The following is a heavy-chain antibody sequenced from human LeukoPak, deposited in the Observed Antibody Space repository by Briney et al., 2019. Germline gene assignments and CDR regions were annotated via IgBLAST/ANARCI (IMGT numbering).Heavy chain of an antibody. J-gene: IGHJ4*02. D-gene: IGHD5-12*01. CDR3: ARDNIVATTIDS. CDR1: GFPFSNAW. V-gene: IGHV3-33*08. Sequence: GGSLRLSCVGSGFPFSNAWMNWVRQAPGKGLEWVAVIWYDGSDKYYADSVKGRFTISRDNSKNTLYLQMNSLRAEDTAVYYCARDNIVATTIDSWGQGTLVTVSS. CDR2: IWYDGSDK.